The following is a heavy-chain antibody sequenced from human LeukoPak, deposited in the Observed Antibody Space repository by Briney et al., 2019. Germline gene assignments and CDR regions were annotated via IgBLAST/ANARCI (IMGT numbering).Heavy chain of an antibody. CDR3: ASSLRETGSYGDYYPTWFDP. CDR1: GGSISSSSYS. D-gene: IGHD4-17*01. J-gene: IGHJ5*02. V-gene: IGHV4-39*01. CDR2: IYYSGST. Sequence: SETLSLTCTVSGGSISSSSYSWGWIRQPPGKGLEWIGSIYYSGSTYYNPSLKSRVTISVDTSKNQFSLKLSSVTAADTAVYYCASSLRETGSYGDYYPTWFDPWGQGTLVTVSS.